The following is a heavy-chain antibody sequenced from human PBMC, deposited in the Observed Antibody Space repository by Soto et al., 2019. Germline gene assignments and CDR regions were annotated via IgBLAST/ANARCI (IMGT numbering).Heavy chain of an antibody. CDR2: INHNSGGT. Sequence: ASVEVSCKASGYTFTGYYMHWVRQAPGQGLEWMGWINHNSGGTNYAQKFQGRVTMTRDTSISTAYMELSRLRSDDTAVYYCARLPSDTGPYWGQGTLVTVS. V-gene: IGHV1-2*02. J-gene: IGHJ4*02. CDR1: GYTFTGYY. D-gene: IGHD5-18*01. CDR3: ARLPSDTGPY.